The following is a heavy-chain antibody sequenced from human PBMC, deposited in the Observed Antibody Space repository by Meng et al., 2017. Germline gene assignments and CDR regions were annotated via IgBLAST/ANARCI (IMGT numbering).Heavy chain of an antibody. J-gene: IGHJ4*02. Sequence: QGQLVQFGAQVKKPGASVTVSCDASAYTLSSDGFSWVRQAPGQGLEWLGWINTYNGKTDYAHKFQDRVTLTTDTFTNTAYMELRSLRSDDTAVYYCATRGNPYLNCWGQGTLVTVSS. CDR3: ATRGNPYLNC. V-gene: IGHV1-18*01. CDR1: AYTLSSDG. CDR2: INTYNGKT.